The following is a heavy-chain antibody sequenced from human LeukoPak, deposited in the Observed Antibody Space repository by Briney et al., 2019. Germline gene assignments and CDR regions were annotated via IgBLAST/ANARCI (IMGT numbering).Heavy chain of an antibody. CDR2: ISGSGGST. J-gene: IGHJ3*02. D-gene: IGHD3-22*01. CDR3: ARVYFFWDSSGDDI. V-gene: IGHV3-23*01. Sequence: GGSLRLSCAASGFTFSSYAMSWVRQAPGKGLEWVSAISGSGGSTYYADSVKGRFTISRDNSKNTLYLQMNSLRAEDTAVYYCARVYFFWDSSGDDIWGQGTMVTVSS. CDR1: GFTFSSYA.